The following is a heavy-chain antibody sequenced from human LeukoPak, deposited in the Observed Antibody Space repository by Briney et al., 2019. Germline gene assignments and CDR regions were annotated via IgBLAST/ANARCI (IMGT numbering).Heavy chain of an antibody. J-gene: IGHJ4*02. Sequence: FHSGSSYFNPSLNSRVRISLDTSKNQFSLKLNSVTAADTAVYYCASTGRSYYGDISFDYWGQGALVTVSS. CDR2: FHSGSS. V-gene: IGHV4-30-2*04. D-gene: IGHD1-26*01. CDR3: ASTGRSYYGDISFDY.